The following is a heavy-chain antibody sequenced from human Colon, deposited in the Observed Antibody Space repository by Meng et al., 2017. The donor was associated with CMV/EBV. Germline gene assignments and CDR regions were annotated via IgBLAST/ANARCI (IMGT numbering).Heavy chain of an antibody. CDR1: GYTFTSYY. CDR3: ARDAEYSSSSGWFDP. V-gene: IGHV1-46*01. Sequence: ASVKVSCKASGYTFTSYYMHWVRQAPGQGLEWMGIINPSGGSTSYAQKSQGRITMTRDTSTSTVYMELSSLRSEDTAVYYCARDAEYSSSSGWFDPWGQGTLVTVSS. D-gene: IGHD6-6*01. CDR2: INPSGGST. J-gene: IGHJ5*02.